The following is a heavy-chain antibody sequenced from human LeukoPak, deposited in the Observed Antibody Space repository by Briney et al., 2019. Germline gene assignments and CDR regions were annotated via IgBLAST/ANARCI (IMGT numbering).Heavy chain of an antibody. CDR3: AKAGPAAGYYYYGMDV. D-gene: IGHD2-2*01. Sequence: GGSLRLSRAASGFTFSGYAMSWVRQAPGKGLEWVSGISDSGGSTYYADSVKGRFTISRDNSKNTLYLQMNSLRAEDTAVYYCAKAGPAAGYYYYGMDVWGKGTTVTVSS. CDR1: GFTFSGYA. V-gene: IGHV3-23*01. CDR2: ISDSGGST. J-gene: IGHJ6*04.